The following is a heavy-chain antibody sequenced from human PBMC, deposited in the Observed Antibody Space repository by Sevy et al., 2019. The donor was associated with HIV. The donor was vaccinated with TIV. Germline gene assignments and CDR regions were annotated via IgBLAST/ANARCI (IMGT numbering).Heavy chain of an antibody. V-gene: IGHV4-59*01. J-gene: IGHJ5*02. CDR2: IYYTGST. Sequence: SETLSLTCTVSNGSISDYYWSWIRQPPGKGLEWIGYIYYTGSTNYNPSLKSQVTISIDTSKSQFSLKLSTVTAADTAVYICARQEDNWFDPRGQGTLVTVSS. CDR3: ARQEDNWFDP. CDR1: NGSISDYY.